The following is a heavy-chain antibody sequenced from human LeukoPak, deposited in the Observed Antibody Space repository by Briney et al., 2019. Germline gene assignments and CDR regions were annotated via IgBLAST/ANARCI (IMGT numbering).Heavy chain of an antibody. CDR3: ARLKGVYDI. Sequence: PSETLSLTCTVSGGSISSSSYYWGWIRQPPGKGLEWIGSIYYSGSTYYNPSLKSRFTISVDTSKNQFSLKLSSVTAAETAVYYCARLKGVYDIWGQGTMVTVSS. CDR2: IYYSGST. V-gene: IGHV4-39*01. CDR1: GGSISSSSYY. J-gene: IGHJ3*02. D-gene: IGHD6-6*01.